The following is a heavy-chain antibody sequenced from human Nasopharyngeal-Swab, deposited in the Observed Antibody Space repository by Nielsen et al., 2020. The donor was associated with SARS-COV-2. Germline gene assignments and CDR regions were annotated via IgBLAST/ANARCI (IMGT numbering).Heavy chain of an antibody. J-gene: IGHJ6*03. CDR2: INPGTVNT. CDR1: GYTFTNYG. Sequence: ASVKVSCKVSGYTFTNYGIHWVRQAPGQRLEWMGWINPGTVNTKYSQKFQGRVTISRDTSASTAYMELSSLRSEDTAVYYCAGAPGVDYYYYMDVWGNGTTVIVSS. V-gene: IGHV1-3*01. CDR3: AGAPGVDYYYYMDV.